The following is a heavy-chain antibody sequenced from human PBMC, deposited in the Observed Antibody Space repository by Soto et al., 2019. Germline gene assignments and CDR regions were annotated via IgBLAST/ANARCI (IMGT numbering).Heavy chain of an antibody. CDR3: AKGGSSSFSHYYGMDV. D-gene: IGHD6-13*01. Sequence: EVQLLESGGGLVQPGGSLRLSCAASGFTFSSYVMSWVRQAPGKGLEWVSAISGSGGSTYYADSVKGRFTISRDNSKNTLYLQMNSLRAEDTAVYYCAKGGSSSFSHYYGMDVWGQGTTVTVSS. V-gene: IGHV3-23*01. CDR2: ISGSGGST. CDR1: GFTFSSYV. J-gene: IGHJ6*02.